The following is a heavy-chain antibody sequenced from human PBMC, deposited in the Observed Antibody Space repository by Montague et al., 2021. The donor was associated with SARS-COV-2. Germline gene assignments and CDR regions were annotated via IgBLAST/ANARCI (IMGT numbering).Heavy chain of an antibody. Sequence: PALVKPTQTLTLTCTFSGFSLSTSGVGVGWIRQPPGKALEWLALIYWDDDKRYSPSLKSRLTTTKDTSKNQVVLTMTNMDPVDTATYYCVQLTLYSGYDTWGQGTLVTVPS. CDR2: IYWDDDK. CDR3: VQLTLYSGYDT. D-gene: IGHD5-12*01. J-gene: IGHJ5*02. V-gene: IGHV2-5*02. CDR1: GFSLSTSGVG.